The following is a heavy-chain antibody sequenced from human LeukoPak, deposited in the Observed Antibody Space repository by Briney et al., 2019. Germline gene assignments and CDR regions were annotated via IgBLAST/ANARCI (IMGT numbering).Heavy chain of an antibody. V-gene: IGHV4-30-2*01. J-gene: IGHJ4*02. CDR1: SGSMSSGGYS. D-gene: IGHD5-18*01. Sequence: SQTLSLTCAVSSGSMSSGGYSWSWIRQPPGKGLEWIGYIYHSGSTYYNPSLKSRVTISVDRSKNQFSLKLSSVTAADTAVYYCARGNPYSYGYNYWGQGTLVTVSS. CDR2: IYHSGST. CDR3: ARGNPYSYGYNY.